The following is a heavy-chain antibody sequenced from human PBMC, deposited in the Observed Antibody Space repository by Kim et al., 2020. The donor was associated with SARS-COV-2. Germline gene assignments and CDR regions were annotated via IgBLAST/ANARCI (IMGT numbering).Heavy chain of an antibody. CDR3: AREDSWSQLFDGKRVDP. D-gene: IGHD3-9*01. CDR1: LFTFNDYG. V-gene: IGHV3-30*03. Sequence: GGSLRLSCAASLFTFNDYGMFWVRQPPGRGLEWVAVISYNGRNKYYANSVKGRFSISRDNSKNTLYLQMRSLRTEDTAFYYCAREDSWSQLFDGKRVDP. CDR2: ISYNGRNK. J-gene: IGHJ5*02.